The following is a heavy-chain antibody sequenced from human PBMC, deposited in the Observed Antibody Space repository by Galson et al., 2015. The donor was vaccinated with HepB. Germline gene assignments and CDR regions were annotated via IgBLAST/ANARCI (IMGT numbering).Heavy chain of an antibody. J-gene: IGHJ4*02. V-gene: IGHV6-1*01. CDR2: TFYRSKWYN. D-gene: IGHD2-8*01. CDR1: GDSVSSDTAA. CDR3: ARVSKGFGYCTTTTCNAFNS. Sequence: CAISGDSVSSDTAAWNWIRQSPSRGLEWLGRTFYRSKWYNEYAVSVKSQITISPDTPKNQLSLQLNSVTPEDTAVYYCARVSKGFGYCTTTTCNAFNSWGQGTLVTVSS.